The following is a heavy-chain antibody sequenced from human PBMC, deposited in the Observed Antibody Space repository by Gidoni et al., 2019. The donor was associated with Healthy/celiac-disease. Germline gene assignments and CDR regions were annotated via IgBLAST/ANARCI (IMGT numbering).Heavy chain of an antibody. Sequence: QVQLVESGGGVVQPGRSLRLSCAASGFPLRSYGLHWVRQAPGQGLEWVAVIWYDGSNKYYADSVKGRFTISRDNSKNTLYLQMNSLRAEDTAVYYCAREYYDFWSGYNSYYYYGMDVWGQGTTVTVSS. CDR1: GFPLRSYG. CDR3: AREYYDFWSGYNSYYYYGMDV. D-gene: IGHD3-3*01. J-gene: IGHJ6*02. V-gene: IGHV3-33*01. CDR2: IWYDGSNK.